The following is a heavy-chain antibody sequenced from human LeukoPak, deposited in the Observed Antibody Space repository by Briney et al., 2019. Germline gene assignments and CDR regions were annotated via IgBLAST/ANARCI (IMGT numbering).Heavy chain of an antibody. J-gene: IGHJ4*02. CDR1: GYLFWKYP. D-gene: IGHD3-22*01. CDR3: VRWYLFSYYYEGSGYYNFDY. CDR2: ISGCCGSR. V-gene: IGHV3-48*02. Sequence: GGPLSLPCRAWGYLFWKYPKLGLRGARGEGVEGVSNISGCCGSRYYAHSVRGRYTTSRDNAKKSLYMQMNSLRDEETAVYFCVRWYLFSYYYEGSGYYNFDYWGQGPLVTV.